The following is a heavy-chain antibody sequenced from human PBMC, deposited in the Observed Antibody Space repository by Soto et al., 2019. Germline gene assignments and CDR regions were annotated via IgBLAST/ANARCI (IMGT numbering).Heavy chain of an antibody. D-gene: IGHD3-16*01. Sequence: ETLSLTCTVSGGSISSYYWSWIRQPPGKGLEWIGYIYYSGSTNYNPSLKSRVTISVDTSKNQFSLKLSSVTAADTAVYYCARCRGGYYYYYMDVWGKGTTVTVSS. CDR3: ARCRGGYYYYYMDV. CDR1: GGSISSYY. J-gene: IGHJ6*03. V-gene: IGHV4-59*08. CDR2: IYYSGST.